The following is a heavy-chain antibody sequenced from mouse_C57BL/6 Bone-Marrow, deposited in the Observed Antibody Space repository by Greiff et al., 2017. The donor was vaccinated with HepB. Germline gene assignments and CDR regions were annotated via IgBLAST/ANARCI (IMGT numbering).Heavy chain of an antibody. CDR2: ISSGGSYT. V-gene: IGHV5-6*02. CDR1: GFTFSSYG. Sequence: DVMLVESGGDLVKPGGSLKLSCAASGFTFSSYGMSWVRQTPDKRLEWVATISSGGSYTYYPDSVKGRFTISRDNAKNTLYLQMSSLKSEDTAMYYCARLIWHYWGQGTTLTVSS. CDR3: ARLIWHY. J-gene: IGHJ2*01.